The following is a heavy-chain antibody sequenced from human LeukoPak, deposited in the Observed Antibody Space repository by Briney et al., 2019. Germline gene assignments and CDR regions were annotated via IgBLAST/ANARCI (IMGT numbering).Heavy chain of an antibody. Sequence: SGTLSLTCADSGGSISSSNWWSWVRQPPGKGLEWIGEIYHSGSTNYNPSLKSRVTISVDKSKNQFSLKLSSVTAADTAVYYCARDRDGTLGEEGDYWGQGTLVTVSS. D-gene: IGHD3-10*01. CDR1: GGSISSSNW. CDR3: ARDRDGTLGEEGDY. CDR2: IYHSGST. J-gene: IGHJ4*02. V-gene: IGHV4-4*02.